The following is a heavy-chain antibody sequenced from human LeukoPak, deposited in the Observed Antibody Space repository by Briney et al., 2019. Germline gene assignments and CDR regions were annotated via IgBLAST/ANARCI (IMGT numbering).Heavy chain of an antibody. D-gene: IGHD3-22*01. J-gene: IGHJ5*02. CDR1: GYTFTGYY. CDR3: ARTTSGYYYDSSGYLP. Sequence: ASVKVSCKASGYTFTGYYMHWVRQAPGQGLEWMGLINPNSGGTNYAQKFQGRVTMTRDTSISTAYMELSRLRSDDTAVYYCARTTSGYYYDSSGYLPWGQGTLVTVSS. V-gene: IGHV1-2*02. CDR2: INPNSGGT.